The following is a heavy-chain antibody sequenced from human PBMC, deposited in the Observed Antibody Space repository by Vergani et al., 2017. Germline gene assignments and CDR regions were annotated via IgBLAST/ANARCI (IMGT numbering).Heavy chain of an antibody. V-gene: IGHV3-21*04. J-gene: IGHJ3*01. CDR3: TKGSVYYHDSAGHGYDPYTGFDL. CDR1: GFTFSSYS. CDR2: ISWNSGAV. Sequence: VQLVESGGGLVKPGGSLRLSCAASGFTFSSYSMNWVRQAPGKGLEWVSGISWNSGAVDYADSVRGRFTISRDNAKNSLFLEMNSLRFEDTAVYFCTKGSVYYHDSAGHGYDPYTGFDLWGQGTLVTVSS. D-gene: IGHD5-12*01.